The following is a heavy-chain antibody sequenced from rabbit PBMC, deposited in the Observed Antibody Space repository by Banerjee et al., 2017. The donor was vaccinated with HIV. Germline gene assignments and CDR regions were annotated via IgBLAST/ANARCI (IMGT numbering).Heavy chain of an antibody. CDR3: AREVLYAAYAGFGDATIYYFDL. J-gene: IGHJ4*01. CDR2: IYAGSSTST. Sequence: QEQLVESGGGLVKPEGSLKLSCTASGFSFSNGYDMCWVRQAPGKGLEWIACIYAGSSTSTYYANWAKGRFTISKTSSTTVTLQMTSLTAADTATYFCAREVLYAAYAGFGDATIYYFDLWGPGTLVTVS. V-gene: IGHV1S45*01. D-gene: IGHD6-1*01. CDR1: GFSFSNGYD.